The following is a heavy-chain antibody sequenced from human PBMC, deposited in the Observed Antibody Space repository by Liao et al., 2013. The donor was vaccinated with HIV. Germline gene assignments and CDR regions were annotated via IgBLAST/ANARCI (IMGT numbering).Heavy chain of an antibody. J-gene: IGHJ5*02. CDR3: ARVATNYYDSSGAYFFDWFDP. D-gene: IGHD3-22*01. V-gene: IGHV4-4*07. CDR2: IHGSGST. CDR1: YGSISSYY. Sequence: QVQLQESGPRLVKPSETLSLTCSVSYGSISSYYWSWIRQSAGKGLEWIGRIHGSGSTNSNPSLKSRVTISLGASKNQFSLRLTSVTAADTAVYYCARVATNYYDSSGAYFFDWFDPWGQGTLVTVSS.